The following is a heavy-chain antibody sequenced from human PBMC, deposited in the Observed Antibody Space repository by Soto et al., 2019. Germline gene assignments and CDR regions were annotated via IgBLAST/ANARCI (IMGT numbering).Heavy chain of an antibody. CDR2: IYTSGST. V-gene: IGHV4-4*07. Sequence: PSETLSVTCTVWGGCIGSYYWSCIRQPAGKGLEWIGRIYTSGSTNYKPFLKSRVTMSVDTSKNQFSLKLSSVTAADTAVYYCERVSSSSGNAAFDIWRQGTMVTVSS. D-gene: IGHD6-13*01. CDR3: ERVSSSSGNAAFDI. J-gene: IGHJ3*02. CDR1: GGCIGSYY.